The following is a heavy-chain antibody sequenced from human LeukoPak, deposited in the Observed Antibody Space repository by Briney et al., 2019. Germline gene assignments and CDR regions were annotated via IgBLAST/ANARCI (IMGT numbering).Heavy chain of an antibody. CDR1: GGFVDTHY. CDR2: IYTSGST. Sequence: PSETLSLTCSVSGGFVDTHYWSWIRQPAGKGLEWIGRIYTSGSTNYNPSLESRVTMSVDTSKNQFSLKLSSVTAADTAVYYCARDLASPRYYWYFDLWGRGTLVTVSS. D-gene: IGHD3-9*01. CDR3: ARDLASPRYYWYFDL. V-gene: IGHV4-4*07. J-gene: IGHJ2*01.